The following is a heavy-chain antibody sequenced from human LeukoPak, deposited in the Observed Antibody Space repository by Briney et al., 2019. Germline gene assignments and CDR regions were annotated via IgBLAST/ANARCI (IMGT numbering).Heavy chain of an antibody. CDR3: ARGLGYNWKSDY. CDR1: GYTFTGYY. CDR2: IIPIFGTA. J-gene: IGHJ4*02. V-gene: IGHV1-69*06. Sequence: GASVKVSCKASGYTFTGYYMHWVRQAPGQGLEWMGGIIPIFGTANYAQKFQGRVTITADKSTSTAYMELSSLRSEDTAVYYCARGLGYNWKSDYWGQGTLVTVSS. D-gene: IGHD1-20*01.